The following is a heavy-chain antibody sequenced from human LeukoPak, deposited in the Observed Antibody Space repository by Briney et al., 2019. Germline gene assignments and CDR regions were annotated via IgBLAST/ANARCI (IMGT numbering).Heavy chain of an antibody. Sequence: GGSLRLSCAASGFTFSSYAMHWVRQAPGKGLEWVAVISYDGSNKYYADSVKGRFTISRDNSKNTLYLQMNSLRAEDTAVYYCAKGDAYSSYDYWGQGTLVTVSS. V-gene: IGHV3-30-3*01. CDR2: ISYDGSNK. D-gene: IGHD6-19*01. J-gene: IGHJ4*02. CDR1: GFTFSSYA. CDR3: AKGDAYSSYDY.